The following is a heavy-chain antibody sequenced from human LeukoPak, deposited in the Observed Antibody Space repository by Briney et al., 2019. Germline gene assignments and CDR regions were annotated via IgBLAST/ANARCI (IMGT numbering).Heavy chain of an antibody. Sequence: ASVKVSCKASGYTFTSYGISWVRQAPGQGLQWMGWINPNSGDTNYAQNFQGRVTMTRDTSISTAYMDLSRLRSGDTAVYYCARDSDSGTSWTNWFDPWGQGTLVTVSS. D-gene: IGHD1-26*01. J-gene: IGHJ5*02. CDR2: INPNSGDT. CDR1: GYTFTSYG. CDR3: ARDSDSGTSWTNWFDP. V-gene: IGHV1-2*02.